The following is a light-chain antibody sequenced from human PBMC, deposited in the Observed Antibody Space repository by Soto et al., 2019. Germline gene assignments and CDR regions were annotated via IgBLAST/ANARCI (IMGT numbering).Light chain of an antibody. CDR2: AAS. V-gene: IGKV1-39*01. J-gene: IGKJ1*01. Sequence: IQMTQSPPTLSASVGDRVTITCRAGQSISSYLNCYWQKPGKAPRLLIYAASSLQSGVPSRFSGSGSGTDFTLTISRLQPEDFATYYCQQSYSTSWTFGQRTNVDI. CDR3: QQSYSTSWT. CDR1: QSISSY.